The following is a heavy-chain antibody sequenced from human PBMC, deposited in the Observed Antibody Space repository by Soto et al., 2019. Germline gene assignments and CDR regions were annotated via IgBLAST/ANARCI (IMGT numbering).Heavy chain of an antibody. CDR3: ARDLQTTVTTLDEYYYGMVV. D-gene: IGHD4-17*01. Sequence: ASVKVSCKAIGYSFTSHYMHWVRQAPGQGLEWMGTIYPGGVNIGYAQKFKGRVTMTKDTSTSTVYMELNSLTSEDTAVYYCARDLQTTVTTLDEYYYGMVVWGQGTTVTVS. V-gene: IGHV1-46*01. J-gene: IGHJ6*02. CDR1: GYSFTSHY. CDR2: IYPGGVNI.